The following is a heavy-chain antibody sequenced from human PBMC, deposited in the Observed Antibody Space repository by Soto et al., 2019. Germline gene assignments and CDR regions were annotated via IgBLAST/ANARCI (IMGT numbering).Heavy chain of an antibody. V-gene: IGHV4-34*01. CDR3: ERHSIWLLLSDY. CDR1: GGSFSGYY. J-gene: IGHJ4*02. CDR2: INHSGST. D-gene: IGHD3-22*01. Sequence: SETLSLTCAVYGGSFSGYYWTWIRQPPGTGLEWIWEINHSGSTNYNPSLKSRVTISVDTSKNQFSLKLDSVTAADTAVYFCERHSIWLLLSDYWGQGSLVTVSS.